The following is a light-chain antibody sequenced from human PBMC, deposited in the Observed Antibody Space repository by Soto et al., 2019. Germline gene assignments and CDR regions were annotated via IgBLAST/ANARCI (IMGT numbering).Light chain of an antibody. CDR2: EVS. Sequence: QSALTQPASVSGSPGQSITISCTGTSSDVGGYNYVSWYQQHPGKAPKLLIYEVSNRPSGVSNRFSGSKSGNTASLTISGLQAEDEADYYCSSYTSSSPYVFRTGTKVTVL. V-gene: IGLV2-14*01. CDR3: SSYTSSSPYV. J-gene: IGLJ1*01. CDR1: SSDVGGYNY.